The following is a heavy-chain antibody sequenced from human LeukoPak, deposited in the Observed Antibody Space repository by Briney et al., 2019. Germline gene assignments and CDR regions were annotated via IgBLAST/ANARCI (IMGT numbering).Heavy chain of an antibody. CDR3: ARDPRGWNFIHYYYYYGMDV. V-gene: IGHV1-18*04. CDR2: ISAYNGNT. CDR1: GYTFTSYY. D-gene: IGHD1-7*01. J-gene: IGHJ6*02. Sequence: GASVKVSCKASGYTFTSYYMHWVRQAPGQGLEWMGWISAYNGNTNYAQKLQGRVTMTTDTSTSTAYMELRSLRSDDTAVYYCARDPRGWNFIHYYYYYGMDVWGQGTTVTVSS.